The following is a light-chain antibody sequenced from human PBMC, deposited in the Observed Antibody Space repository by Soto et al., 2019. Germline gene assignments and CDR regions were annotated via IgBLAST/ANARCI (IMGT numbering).Light chain of an antibody. CDR1: SSNIGSGYD. Sequence: QSVLTQPPSVSGAPGQRVTISCTGSSSNIGSGYDVHWYQQLPGTAPKLLIYGNNNRPSGVPDRFSCSKSGTSASLAITGLQAEDEADYYCQSYDSSLISYVFGTGTKLTVL. CDR2: GNN. V-gene: IGLV1-40*01. J-gene: IGLJ1*01. CDR3: QSYDSSLISYV.